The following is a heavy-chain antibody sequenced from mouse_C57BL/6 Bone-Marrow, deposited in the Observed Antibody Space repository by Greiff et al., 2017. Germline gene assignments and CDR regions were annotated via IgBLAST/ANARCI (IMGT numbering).Heavy chain of an antibody. Sequence: EVKLVESGGGLVKPGGSLKLSCAASGFTFSDYGMHWVRQAPEKGLEWVAYISSGSSTIYYADTMKGRFTISRDNAKNTLFLQMTSLRSEDTAMYYCARERWFPFAYWGQGTLVTVSA. D-gene: IGHD2-3*01. J-gene: IGHJ3*01. CDR1: GFTFSDYG. CDR2: ISSGSSTI. CDR3: ARERWFPFAY. V-gene: IGHV5-17*01.